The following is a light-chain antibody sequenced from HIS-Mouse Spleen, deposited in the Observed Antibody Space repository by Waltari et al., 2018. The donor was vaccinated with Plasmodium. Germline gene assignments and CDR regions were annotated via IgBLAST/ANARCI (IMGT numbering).Light chain of an antibody. Sequence: SYDLTQPPSVSVSPGQPARITCSGDALPKNYAYWYQQKSGQAPVLVIYEDSKRPSGIPERFSGSSSGTMATLTISGAQVEDEADYYCYSTDSSGNHRVLGGGTKLTVL. V-gene: IGLV3-10*01. CDR2: EDS. J-gene: IGLJ3*02. CDR3: YSTDSSGNHRV. CDR1: ALPKNY.